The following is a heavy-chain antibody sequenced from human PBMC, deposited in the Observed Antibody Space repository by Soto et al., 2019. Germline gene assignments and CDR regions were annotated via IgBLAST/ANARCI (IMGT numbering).Heavy chain of an antibody. J-gene: IGHJ5*02. CDR1: GGTFSSYA. CDR2: IIPIFGTA. Sequence: SVKVSCKASGGTFSSYAISWVRQAPGQGLEWMGGIIPIFGTANYAQQFHGRVTITADESTSTAYMELSSLRSEDTAVYYCARDRAARPFWCDPWGQGTLGTVSS. CDR3: ARDRAARPFWCDP. V-gene: IGHV1-69*13. D-gene: IGHD6-6*01.